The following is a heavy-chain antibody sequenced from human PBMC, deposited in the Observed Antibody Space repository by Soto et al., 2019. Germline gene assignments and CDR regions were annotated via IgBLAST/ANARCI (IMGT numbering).Heavy chain of an antibody. CDR1: GFTFSSYS. V-gene: IGHV3-21*01. D-gene: IGHD3-3*01. Sequence: EVQLVESGGGLVKPGGSLRLSCAASGFTFSSYSMNWVRQAPGKGLEWVSSISSSSSYIYYADSVKGRFTISRDNAKNSLYLQMNSLRAEDTAVYYCARGMAYYDFWSGYFDFDYWGQGTLVTVSS. CDR2: ISSSSSYI. CDR3: ARGMAYYDFWSGYFDFDY. J-gene: IGHJ4*02.